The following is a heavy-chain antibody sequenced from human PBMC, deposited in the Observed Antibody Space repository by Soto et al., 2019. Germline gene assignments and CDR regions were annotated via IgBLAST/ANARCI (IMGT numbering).Heavy chain of an antibody. D-gene: IGHD2-8*01. V-gene: IGHV4-4*07. CDR1: GGSISSYY. CDR2: IYTSGST. Sequence: QVQLQESGPGLVKPSETLSLTCTVSGGSISSYYWSWIRQPAGKGLEWIGRIYTSGSTNYNPSLKSRVTMSVDTSKNQFSLKLSSVTAADTAVYYCATQIDIVLMVYAISGAFDIWGQGTMVTVSS. CDR3: ATQIDIVLMVYAISGAFDI. J-gene: IGHJ3*02.